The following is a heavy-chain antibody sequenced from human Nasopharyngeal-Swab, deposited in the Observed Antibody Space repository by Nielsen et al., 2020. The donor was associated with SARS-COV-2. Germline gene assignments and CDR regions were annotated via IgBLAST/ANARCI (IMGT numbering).Heavy chain of an antibody. V-gene: IGHV4-59*08. CDR1: GGSISSYY. Sequence: GSLRLSCTVSGGSISSYYWSWIRQPPGKGLEWIGYVYYSGSTNYNPSLKSRVTISVDTSKNQFSLKLSSVTGADTAVYYGARHANYDYVWGSYRPHDAFDIWGQGTMVTVSS. CDR2: VYYSGST. CDR3: ARHANYDYVWGSYRPHDAFDI. J-gene: IGHJ3*02. D-gene: IGHD3-16*02.